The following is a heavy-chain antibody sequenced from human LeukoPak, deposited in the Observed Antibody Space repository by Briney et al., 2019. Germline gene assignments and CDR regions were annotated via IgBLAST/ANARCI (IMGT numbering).Heavy chain of an antibody. V-gene: IGHV4-4*07. CDR3: ARDHDAFDI. CDR2: IYTSGST. CDR1: GGSISSYY. J-gene: IGHJ3*02. Sequence: SETLSLTRTVSGGSISSYYWNWIRQPAGKGLEWIGRIYTSGSTNYNPSLKSRVTMSVDTSKNQLSMKLRSVTAADTAVYYCARDHDAFDIWGQGTMVTVSS.